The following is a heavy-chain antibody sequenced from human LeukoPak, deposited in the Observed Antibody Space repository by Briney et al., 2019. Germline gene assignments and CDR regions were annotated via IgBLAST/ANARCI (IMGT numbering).Heavy chain of an antibody. Sequence: GGSLRLSCAASGFTFSSYWMSWVRQAPGKGLEWVANIKQDGSEKYYVDSVKGQFTISRDNAKNSLYLQMNSLRAEDTAVYYCARSSIAVAGKPFDYWGQGTLVTVSS. J-gene: IGHJ4*02. CDR1: GFTFSSYW. V-gene: IGHV3-7*01. CDR2: IKQDGSEK. D-gene: IGHD6-19*01. CDR3: ARSSIAVAGKPFDY.